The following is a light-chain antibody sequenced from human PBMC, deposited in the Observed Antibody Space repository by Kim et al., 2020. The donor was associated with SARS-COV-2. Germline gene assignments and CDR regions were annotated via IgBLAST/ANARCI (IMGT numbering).Light chain of an antibody. J-gene: IGKJ2*02. CDR2: GAS. CDR3: QQYGSSPPLCT. CDR1: QSVSSSY. V-gene: IGKV3-20*01. Sequence: PGERATRSCRASQSVSSSYLAWYQQKPGQAPRLLIYGASSRATGIPDRFSGSESGTDFTLTISRLEPEDFAVYYCQQYGSSPPLCTFGQGTKLEI.